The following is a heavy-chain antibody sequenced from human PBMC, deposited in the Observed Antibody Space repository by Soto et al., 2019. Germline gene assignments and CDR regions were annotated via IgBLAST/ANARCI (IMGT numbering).Heavy chain of an antibody. CDR1: GFTFSSYS. V-gene: IGHV3-21*01. CDR3: ARDGHYYDSSGSLAFDI. Sequence: EVQLVESGGGLVKPGGSLRLSCAASGFTFSSYSMNWVRQAPGKGLEWVSSISSSSSYIYYADSVKGRFTISRDNAKNSLYLQMNSLRAEDTAVYYWARDGHYYDSSGSLAFDIWGQGTMVTVSS. D-gene: IGHD3-22*01. CDR2: ISSSSSYI. J-gene: IGHJ3*02.